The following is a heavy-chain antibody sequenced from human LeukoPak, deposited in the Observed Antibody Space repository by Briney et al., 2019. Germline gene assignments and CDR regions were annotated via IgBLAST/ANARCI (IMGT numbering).Heavy chain of an antibody. V-gene: IGHV3-23*01. CDR1: GFTFSNYG. CDR3: AKTYVWYYFDY. J-gene: IGHJ4*02. D-gene: IGHD3-16*01. Sequence: GGSLRLSCAASGFTFSNYGMTWVRQAPGKGLEWVSTISGSGGSTYYADSVKGRFTISRDNSMNTLYLQMNSLGAEDTAVYYCAKTYVWYYFDYWGQGILVTVSS. CDR2: ISGSGGST.